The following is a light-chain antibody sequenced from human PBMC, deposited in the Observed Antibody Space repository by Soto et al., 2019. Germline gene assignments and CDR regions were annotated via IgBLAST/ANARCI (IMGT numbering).Light chain of an antibody. CDR2: DVS. Sequence: QSALTQPASVSGSPGQSITISCTGTSTDVGGYNYVSWYQQHPGKAPKLLISDVSNRPSGVSFRFSGSKSGNTASLTISGPQLEHEAFYSCISYSAAPPLYLFGPGTKLPVL. CDR1: STDVGGYNY. V-gene: IGLV2-14*01. CDR3: ISYSAAPPLYL. J-gene: IGLJ1*01.